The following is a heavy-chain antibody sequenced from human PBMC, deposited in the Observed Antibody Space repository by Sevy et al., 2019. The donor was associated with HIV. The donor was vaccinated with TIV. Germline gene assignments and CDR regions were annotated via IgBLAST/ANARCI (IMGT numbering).Heavy chain of an antibody. D-gene: IGHD7-27*01. J-gene: IGHJ4*02. CDR1: GFTFRTFA. V-gene: IGHV3-23*01. CDR3: AEYAGDFPHLDY. CDR2: ISDTGTST. Sequence: GGSLRLSCAASGFTFRTFAMSWVRQAPGKGLQWVSSISDTGTSTYYADSVEGRFTISRDNSKKTLYLQMNSLRADDTALYYCAEYAGDFPHLDYWGQGTLVTVSS.